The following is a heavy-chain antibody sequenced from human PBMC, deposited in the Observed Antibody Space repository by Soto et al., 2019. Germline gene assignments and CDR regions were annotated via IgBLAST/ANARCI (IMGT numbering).Heavy chain of an antibody. D-gene: IGHD5-18*01. V-gene: IGHV3-30-3*01. CDR2: ISYDGSNK. J-gene: IGHJ4*02. Sequence: GGSLRLSCAASAFTFSNHAMHWVRQAPDKGLEWVAIISYDGSNKYYADSVKGRFTISRDNSKNTLNLQMNSLRPEDTAVYYCASPWASTTMVHSSFDYWGQGTPVTVSS. CDR3: ASPWASTTMVHSSFDY. CDR1: AFTFSNHA.